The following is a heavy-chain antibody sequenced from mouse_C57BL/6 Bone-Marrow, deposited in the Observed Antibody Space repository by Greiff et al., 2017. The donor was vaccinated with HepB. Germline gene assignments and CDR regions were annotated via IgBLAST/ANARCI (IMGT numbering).Heavy chain of an antibody. D-gene: IGHD2-13*01. CDR2: ISSGGDYI. J-gene: IGHJ1*03. CDR3: TRENGDEGWYFDV. CDR1: GFTFSSYA. V-gene: IGHV5-9-1*02. Sequence: DVQLVESGEGLVKPGGSLKLSCAASGFTFSSYAMSWVRQTPEKRLEWVAYISSGGDYIYYADTVKGRFTISRDNARNTLYLQMSSLKSEDTAMYYCTRENGDEGWYFDVWGTGTTVTVSS.